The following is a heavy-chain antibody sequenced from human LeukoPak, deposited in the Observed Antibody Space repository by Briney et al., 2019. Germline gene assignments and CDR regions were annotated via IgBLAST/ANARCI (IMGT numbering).Heavy chain of an antibody. V-gene: IGHV4-34*01. CDR3: ARKVPVVGATIP. Sequence: PSETLSLTCAVYGGPFSGYYWSWIRQPPGKGLEWIGEINHSGSTNYNPSLKSRVTISVDTSKNQFSLKLSSVTAADTAVYYCARKVPVVGATIPWGQGTLVTVSS. D-gene: IGHD1-26*01. CDR1: GGPFSGYY. CDR2: INHSGST. J-gene: IGHJ5*02.